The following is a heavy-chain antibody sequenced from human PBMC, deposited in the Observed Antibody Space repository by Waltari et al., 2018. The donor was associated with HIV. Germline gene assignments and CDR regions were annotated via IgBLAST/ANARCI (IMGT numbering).Heavy chain of an antibody. CDR3: ARVGDTAMVTLSY. CDR2: INPSGGST. V-gene: IGHV1-46*01. CDR1: GYTFTSSY. Sequence: QVQLVQSGAEVKKPGASVKVSCKASGYTFTSSYMHWLRRAPGQGLEWMGIINPSGGSTSYAQKFQGRVTMTRDTSTSTVYMELSSLRSEDTAVYYCARVGDTAMVTLSYWGQGTLVTVSS. J-gene: IGHJ4*02. D-gene: IGHD5-18*01.